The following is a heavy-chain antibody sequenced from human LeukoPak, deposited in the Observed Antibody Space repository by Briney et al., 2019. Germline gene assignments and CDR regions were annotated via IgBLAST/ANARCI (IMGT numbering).Heavy chain of an antibody. CDR3: AKSGDYLWDY. Sequence: SETLSLTCAVYGGSFSGYYWSWVRQPPGKGLEWIGEIYHTGSTNYSPSLRSRVTMSIDKSNNQFSLNLNSVTAADTAVYYCAKSGDYLWDYWGQGTLVTVSS. D-gene: IGHD3-16*01. CDR2: IYHTGST. V-gene: IGHV4-34*01. CDR1: GGSFSGYY. J-gene: IGHJ4*02.